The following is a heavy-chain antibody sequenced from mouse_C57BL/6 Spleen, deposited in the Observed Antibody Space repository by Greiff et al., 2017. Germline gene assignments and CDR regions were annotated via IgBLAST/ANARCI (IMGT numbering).Heavy chain of an antibody. CDR2: IYPGSGST. J-gene: IGHJ1*03. CDR1: GYTFTSYW. CDR3: AREGTGTRYFDV. Sequence: QVQLQQPGAELVKPGASVKMSCKASGYTFTSYWITWVKQRPGQGLEWIGDIYPGSGSTNYNEKFKSKATLTVDTSSSTAYMQLSSLTSEDSAVYYCAREGTGTRYFDVWGTGTTVTVSS. V-gene: IGHV1-55*01. D-gene: IGHD4-1*01.